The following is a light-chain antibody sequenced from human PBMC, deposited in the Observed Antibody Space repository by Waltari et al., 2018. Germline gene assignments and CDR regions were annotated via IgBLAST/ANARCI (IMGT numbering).Light chain of an antibody. Sequence: QSVLTQPPSASGTPGQRVTISCSGSSPTTGSNYVSWYQQLPGTAPKLLIYRKNQRPSGVPDRFSGSKSGTSASLAISGLRSEDEADYYCAAWDDSLSGFYVFGTGTKVTVL. J-gene: IGLJ1*01. CDR1: SPTTGSNY. CDR3: AAWDDSLSGFYV. CDR2: RKN. V-gene: IGLV1-47*01.